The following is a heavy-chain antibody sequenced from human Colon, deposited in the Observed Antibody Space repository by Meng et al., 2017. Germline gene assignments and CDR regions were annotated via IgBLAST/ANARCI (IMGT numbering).Heavy chain of an antibody. J-gene: IGHJ5*02. CDR3: ARTNYGDYNWFDP. V-gene: IGHV4-31*03. Sequence: QVQLPEAAPGLVKPSQTLSLTCTVSGGSISSGGFYWSWIRQHPGKGLEWIGYIYYSGSTYYNPSLRSRVAISIDTSKNQFSLKLTSVTAADTAVYFCARTNYGDYNWFDPWGQGTLVTVSS. CDR2: IYYSGST. D-gene: IGHD4-17*01. CDR1: GGSISSGGFY.